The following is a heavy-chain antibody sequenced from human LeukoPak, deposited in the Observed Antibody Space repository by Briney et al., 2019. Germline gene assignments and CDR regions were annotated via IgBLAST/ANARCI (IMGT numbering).Heavy chain of an antibody. Sequence: SQTLSLTCAISGDSVSSNSAAWNWIRQSPSRGLEWLGRTYHRSRWYNDYAVSVRGRITTNPDTSKNQFSLQLKSVTPEDTAVYYCARIVGGSQDFWGQGTLVTVSS. J-gene: IGHJ4*02. CDR1: GDSVSSNSAA. CDR3: ARIVGGSQDF. CDR2: TYHRSRWYN. D-gene: IGHD3-16*02. V-gene: IGHV6-1*01.